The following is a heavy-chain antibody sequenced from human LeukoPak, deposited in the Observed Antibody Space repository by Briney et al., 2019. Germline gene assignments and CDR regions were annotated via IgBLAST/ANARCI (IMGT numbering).Heavy chain of an antibody. CDR2: ISAYNGNT. V-gene: IGHV1-18*01. J-gene: IGHJ6*02. D-gene: IGHD6-13*01. CDR1: GGTFSSYA. Sequence: ASVKVSCKASGGTFSSYAISWVRQAPGQGLEWMGWISAYNGNTNYAQKLQGRVTMTTDTSTSTAYMELRSLRSDDTAVYYCAREGSSSGSLSYYYGMDVWGQGTTVTVSS. CDR3: AREGSSSGSLSYYYGMDV.